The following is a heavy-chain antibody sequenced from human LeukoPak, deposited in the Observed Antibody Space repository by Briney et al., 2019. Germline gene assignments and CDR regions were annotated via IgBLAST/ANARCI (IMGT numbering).Heavy chain of an antibody. CDR2: INTNTGNP. J-gene: IGHJ4*02. CDR3: AGVAAAGFRPYYFDY. D-gene: IGHD6-13*01. V-gene: IGHV7-4-1*02. CDR1: GYTFTSYA. Sequence: ASVKVSCKASGYTFTSYAMNWVRQAPGQGLEWMGWINTNTGNPTYAQGFTGRFVFSLDTSVSTAYLQISSLKAEDTAVYYCAGVAAAGFRPYYFDYWGQGTLVTVSS.